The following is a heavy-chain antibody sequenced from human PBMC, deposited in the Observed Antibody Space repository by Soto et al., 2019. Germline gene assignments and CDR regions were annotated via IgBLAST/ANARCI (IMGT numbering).Heavy chain of an antibody. CDR2: IYSSGST. CDR3: ARDPLGTPFGYSKS. J-gene: IGHJ5*02. D-gene: IGHD2-15*01. V-gene: IGHV4-31*03. Sequence: QGQLQESGPGLVKPSQTLSLTCTVSAGSITSGGYYWSWIRQHPGKGLEWIGNIYSSGSTYYNPSLKSRVTISVDTSKNQFSLKLSSVTAADTAVYYCARDPLGTPFGYSKSWGQGTLVNVSS. CDR1: AGSITSGGYY.